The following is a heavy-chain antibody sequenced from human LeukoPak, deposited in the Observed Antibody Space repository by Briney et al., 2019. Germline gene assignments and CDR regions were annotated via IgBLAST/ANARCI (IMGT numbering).Heavy chain of an antibody. Sequence: ASVKVSCKASGYTFTGYYMHWVRQAPGQGLEWMGWINPNSGGTNYAQKFQGRVTTTRDTSISTAYMELSRLRSDDTAVYYCARVKRSSWCLDYWGQGTLVTVSS. J-gene: IGHJ4*02. CDR2: INPNSGGT. CDR3: ARVKRSSWCLDY. V-gene: IGHV1-2*02. CDR1: GYTFTGYY. D-gene: IGHD6-13*01.